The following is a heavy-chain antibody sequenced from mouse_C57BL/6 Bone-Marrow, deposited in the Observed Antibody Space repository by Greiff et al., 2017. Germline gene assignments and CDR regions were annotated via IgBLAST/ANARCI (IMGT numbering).Heavy chain of an antibody. CDR1: GFTFTDYY. J-gene: IGHJ2*01. CDR3: ARYRGGYPFDY. Sequence: EVMLVESGGGLVQPGGSLSLSCAASGFTFTDYYMSWVRQPPGKALEWLGFIRNKANGYTTEYSASVKGRFTISRDNSQSILYLQMNALRAEDSATYYCARYRGGYPFDYWGQGTTLTVSS. CDR2: IRNKANGYTT. D-gene: IGHD2-2*01. V-gene: IGHV7-3*01.